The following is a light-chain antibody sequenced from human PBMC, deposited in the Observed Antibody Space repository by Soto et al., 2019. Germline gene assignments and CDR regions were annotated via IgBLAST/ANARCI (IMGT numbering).Light chain of an antibody. CDR1: DVGGYDY. CDR2: DVS. V-gene: IGLV2-11*01. Sequence: QSALTQPRSVSGSPGQSVTISCSDVGGYDYVSWYQQHPGKAPKLMIYDVSERPSGVPDRFSGSKSGNTASLTISELQADDEAEYYCCSYAGSDTCVFRNRTKLTVL. CDR3: CSYAGSDTCV. J-gene: IGLJ1*01.